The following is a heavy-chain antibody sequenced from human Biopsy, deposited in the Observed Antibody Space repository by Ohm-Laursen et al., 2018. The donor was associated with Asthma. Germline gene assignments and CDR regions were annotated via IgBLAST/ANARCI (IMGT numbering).Heavy chain of an antibody. D-gene: IGHD3-22*01. CDR2: IYYSGST. J-gene: IGHJ4*02. Sequence: SQTLSLTCTVSYGSITSGDYYWTWIRQHPGKGREWIGFIYYSGSTYYNPSLKGRVSISIDTSKNQFSLKLSSVTAADTAVYYCARAQDYYDSRGYYRSFDYWGQGTLVTVSS. CDR1: YGSITSGDYY. CDR3: ARAQDYYDSRGYYRSFDY. V-gene: IGHV4-31*03.